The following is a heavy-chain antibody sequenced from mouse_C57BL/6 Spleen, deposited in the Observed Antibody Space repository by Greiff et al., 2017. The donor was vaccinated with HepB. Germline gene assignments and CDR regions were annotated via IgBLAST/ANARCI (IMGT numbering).Heavy chain of an antibody. CDR2: ISSGGSYT. CDR3: ARADGNDWYFDV. V-gene: IGHV5-6*01. CDR1: GFTFSSYG. D-gene: IGHD2-1*01. J-gene: IGHJ1*03. Sequence: DVHLVESGGDLVKPGGSLKLSCAASGFTFSSYGMSWVRQTPDKRLEWVATISSGGSYTYYPDSVKGRFTISRDNAKNTLYLQMSSLKSEDTAMYYCARADGNDWYFDVWGTGTTVTVSS.